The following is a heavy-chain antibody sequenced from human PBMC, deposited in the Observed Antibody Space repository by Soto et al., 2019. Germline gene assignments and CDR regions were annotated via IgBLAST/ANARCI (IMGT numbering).Heavy chain of an antibody. CDR3: ATIVGANDY. CDR1: GDSISTGSYS. D-gene: IGHD1-26*01. CDR2: IYSSGSA. Sequence: SETLSLTCTVTGDSISTGSYSWRWLRQPPGKGLEWIGHIYSSGSANYNPSLKSRVSMSVDTSKNQFSLKLNSVTAADTAVYYCATIVGANDYWGQGALVTVSS. J-gene: IGHJ4*02. V-gene: IGHV4-61*01.